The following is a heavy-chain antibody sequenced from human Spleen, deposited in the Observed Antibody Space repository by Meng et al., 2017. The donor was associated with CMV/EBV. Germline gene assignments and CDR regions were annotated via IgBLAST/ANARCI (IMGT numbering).Heavy chain of an antibody. J-gene: IGHJ6*02. Sequence: GGSLRLSCAASGFTFSSYAMHWVRQAPGKGLEWVAVIWYDGSHRYYADSVQGRFTISRDNSKNTVHLQMNSLRAEDTAVYYCAKDQQSPFSYYFYGMDVWGQGTTVTVSS. D-gene: IGHD1/OR15-1a*01. CDR1: GFTFSSYA. V-gene: IGHV3-33*06. CDR2: IWYDGSHR. CDR3: AKDQQSPFSYYFYGMDV.